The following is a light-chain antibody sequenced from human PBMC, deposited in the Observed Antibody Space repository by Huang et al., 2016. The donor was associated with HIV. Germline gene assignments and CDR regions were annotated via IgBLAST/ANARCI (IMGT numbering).Light chain of an antibody. Sequence: EIVLTQSPATLSLSPGERATLSCRASQSVVNLAWYQYRPGQAPRLLIYDASKRASGIPARVSGSGSGTDFTLTVNILQPEDSAVYYCQQRNSWPPITFGQGTRLEIK. J-gene: IGKJ5*01. V-gene: IGKV3-11*01. CDR2: DAS. CDR1: QSVVN. CDR3: QQRNSWPPIT.